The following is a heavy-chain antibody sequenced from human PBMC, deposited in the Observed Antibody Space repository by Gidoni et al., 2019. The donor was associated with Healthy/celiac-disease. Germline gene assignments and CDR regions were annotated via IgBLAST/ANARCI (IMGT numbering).Heavy chain of an antibody. J-gene: IGHJ4*02. V-gene: IGHV3-33*01. CDR1: GFTFSRYG. Sequence: QVQLVESGGGVVQPGRSLRLSCAASGFTFSRYGMHWVRQAPGKGLEWVAVIWYDGSNKYYADAVKGRFTISRDNSKNTLYLQMNSLRAEDTAVYYCARGVERYYYDSSGYYFSLDYWGQGTLVTVSS. D-gene: IGHD3-22*01. CDR2: IWYDGSNK. CDR3: ARGVERYYYDSSGYYFSLDY.